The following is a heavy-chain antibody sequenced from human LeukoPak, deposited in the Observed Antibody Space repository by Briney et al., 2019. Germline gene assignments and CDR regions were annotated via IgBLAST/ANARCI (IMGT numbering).Heavy chain of an antibody. CDR2: ISYDGSNK. V-gene: IGHV3-30-3*01. CDR1: GFTFSSYA. Sequence: PGRSLRLSCAASGFTFSSYAVHWVRQAPGKGLEWVAVISYDGSNKYYADSVKGRFTISRDNSKNTLYLQMNSLRAEDTAVYYCARDLQYDYVWGPYDYWGREPWSPSPQ. J-gene: IGHJ4*02. CDR3: ARDLQYDYVWGPYDY. D-gene: IGHD3-16*01.